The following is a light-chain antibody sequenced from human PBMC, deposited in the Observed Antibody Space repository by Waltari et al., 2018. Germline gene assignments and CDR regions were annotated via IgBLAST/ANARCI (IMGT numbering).Light chain of an antibody. Sequence: QTVVTQEPSFSVSPGGTVTLTCGLSSGSVSTSNYPSWYQQTPGQAPRTPIYSTNTRSSGVPDRFSGSILGNKAALTITGAQADDESHYYCLLFMGSAIWVFGGGTKLTVV. CDR3: LLFMGSAIWV. CDR2: STN. V-gene: IGLV8-61*01. CDR1: SGSVSTSNY. J-gene: IGLJ3*02.